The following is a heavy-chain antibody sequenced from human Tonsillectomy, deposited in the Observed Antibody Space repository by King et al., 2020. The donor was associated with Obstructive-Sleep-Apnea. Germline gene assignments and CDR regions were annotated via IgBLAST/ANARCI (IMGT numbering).Heavy chain of an antibody. V-gene: IGHV1-46*01. J-gene: IGHJ4*02. CDR1: GLTFTNHY. D-gene: IGHD3-3*01. CDR3: ARFSDFWSGYDY. Sequence: QLVQSGAEVRKPGASVKVSCKASGLTFTNHYMHWVRQAPGQGLEWIGVIIPSGDGTSYAQKFEGRVTMTRDTSTSTIYMDLSSLRSEDTAVYYCARFSDFWSGYDYWGQGTLVTVSS. CDR2: IIPSGDGT.